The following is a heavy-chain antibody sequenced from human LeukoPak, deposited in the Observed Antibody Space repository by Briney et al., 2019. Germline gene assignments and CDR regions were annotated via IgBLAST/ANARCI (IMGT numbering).Heavy chain of an antibody. D-gene: IGHD3-22*01. CDR2: ISGNSDGA. CDR1: GFTFSNYV. CDR3: ATSYYDSSGYLDWYFDL. J-gene: IGHJ2*01. Sequence: GGSLRLSCAASGFTFSNYVMGWVRQAPGKGLEWVSAISGNSDGADYADSVRGRFTLSRDSSKNTLYLQMNNLSAEDTAVYYCATSYYDSSGYLDWYFDLWGRGTLVTVSS. V-gene: IGHV3-23*01.